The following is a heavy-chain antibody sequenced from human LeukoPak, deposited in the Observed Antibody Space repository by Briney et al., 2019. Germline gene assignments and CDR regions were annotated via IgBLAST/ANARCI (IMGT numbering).Heavy chain of an antibody. CDR3: ARGPRLGYYYFDY. Sequence: SETLSLTCTVSGVSISSGGYYWSWIRQHPGKGLEWIGYIYYSGSTYYNPSLKSRVTISVDTSKNQFSLKLSSVTAADTAVYYCARGPRLGYYYFDYWGQGTLVTVSS. CDR2: IYYSGST. V-gene: IGHV4-31*03. CDR1: GVSISSGGYY. J-gene: IGHJ4*02. D-gene: IGHD5-18*01.